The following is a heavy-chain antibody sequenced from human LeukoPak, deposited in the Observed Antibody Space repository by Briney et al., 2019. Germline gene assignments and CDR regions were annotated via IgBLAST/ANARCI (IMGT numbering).Heavy chain of an antibody. V-gene: IGHV3-23*01. J-gene: IGHJ3*02. Sequence: SGGSLGLSCAASGFTFSSYAMSWVRQAPGKGLEWVSAISGSGGSTYHADSVKGRFTISRDNSKNTLYLQMNSLRAEDTAVYYCAKELWFGESHIDNAFDIWGQGTMVTVSS. CDR2: ISGSGGST. CDR1: GFTFSSYA. D-gene: IGHD3-10*01. CDR3: AKELWFGESHIDNAFDI.